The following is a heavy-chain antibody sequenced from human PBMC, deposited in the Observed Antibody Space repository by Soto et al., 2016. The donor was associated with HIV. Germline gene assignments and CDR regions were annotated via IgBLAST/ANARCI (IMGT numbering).Heavy chain of an antibody. Sequence: QVQLVQSGAEVKKPGASVKVSCKASGYTFISYGISWVRQAPGRGLEWMGWISAYNGNTNYAQKLQVRVTMTTDTSTSTAYMELRSLRSDDTAVYYCARDSSGYYDILTGYTNPPYFDYWGQGTLVTVSS. CDR2: ISAYNGNT. CDR1: GYTFISYG. V-gene: IGHV1-18*01. J-gene: IGHJ4*02. CDR3: ARDSSGYYDILTGYTNPPYFDY. D-gene: IGHD3-9*01.